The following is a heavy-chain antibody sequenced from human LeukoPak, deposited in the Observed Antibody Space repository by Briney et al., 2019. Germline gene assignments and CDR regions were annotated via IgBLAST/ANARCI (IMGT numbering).Heavy chain of an antibody. J-gene: IGHJ5*02. CDR3: AREGYSSGWYRVDP. D-gene: IGHD6-19*01. V-gene: IGHV4-59*01. CDR1: GGSISSYY. Sequence: SETLSLTCTISGGSISSYYWSWIRQPPGKGLEWIGYIYYSGSTNYNPSLKSRVTILVDTSKNQFSLKLSSVTAADTAVYYCAREGYSSGWYRVDPWGQGTLVTVSS. CDR2: IYYSGST.